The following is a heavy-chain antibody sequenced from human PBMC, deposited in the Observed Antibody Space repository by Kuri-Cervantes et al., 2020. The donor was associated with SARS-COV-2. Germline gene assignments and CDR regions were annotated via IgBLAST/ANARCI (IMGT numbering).Heavy chain of an antibody. V-gene: IGHV3-21*01. CDR1: GFTFRTYS. Sequence: GGSLRLSCAASGFTFRTYSMIWVRQAPGKGLEWVSSISSGSDYIYYADSMKGRFTISRDNAKSSLFLQLTSLRAEDTAVYYCARDMGTQFWYFDNWGQGALVTVSS. D-gene: IGHD5-24*01. J-gene: IGHJ4*02. CDR3: ARDMGTQFWYFDN. CDR2: ISSGSDYI.